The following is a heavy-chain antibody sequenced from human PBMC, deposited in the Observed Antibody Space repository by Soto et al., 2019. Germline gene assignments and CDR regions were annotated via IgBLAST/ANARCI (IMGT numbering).Heavy chain of an antibody. Sequence: ASVKVSCKASGGTFSSYAITWVRQAPGQGLEWLGWISAYNHNTDSAQRLQGRVTFTTDTSTSTAYMELRGLTSDDTGVYYCGRGDPIFGVANGADVWGQGTTVTVSS. CDR2: ISAYNHNT. D-gene: IGHD3-3*01. CDR3: GRGDPIFGVANGADV. CDR1: GGTFSSYA. J-gene: IGHJ6*02. V-gene: IGHV1-18*01.